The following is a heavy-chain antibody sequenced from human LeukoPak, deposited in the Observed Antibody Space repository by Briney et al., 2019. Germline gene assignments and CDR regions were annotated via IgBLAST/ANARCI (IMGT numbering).Heavy chain of an antibody. CDR2: ISAYNGNT. D-gene: IGHD2-2*01. J-gene: IGHJ4*02. V-gene: IGHV1-18*01. CDR3: ATEAYCSGTSCANY. Sequence: ASVKVSCKASGYTFTSYGISWVRQAPGQGLEWMGWISAYNGNTNYAQKLQGRVTMTTDTSTSTAYMELRSLRSDDTAVYYCATEAYCSGTSCANYWGQGTLVTVSS. CDR1: GYTFTSYG.